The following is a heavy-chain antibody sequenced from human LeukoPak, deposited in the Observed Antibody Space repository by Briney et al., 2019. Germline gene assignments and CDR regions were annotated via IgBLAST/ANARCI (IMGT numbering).Heavy chain of an antibody. J-gene: IGHJ4*02. V-gene: IGHV1-69*13. Sequence: ASVKVSCKASGGTFSSYAISWVRQAPGQGLEWMGGIIPIFGTANYTQKFQGRVTITADESTSTAYMELSSLRSEDTAVYYCASPPQGRLELRNYFDYWGQGTLVTASS. CDR2: IIPIFGTA. D-gene: IGHD1-7*01. CDR1: GGTFSSYA. CDR3: ASPPQGRLELRNYFDY.